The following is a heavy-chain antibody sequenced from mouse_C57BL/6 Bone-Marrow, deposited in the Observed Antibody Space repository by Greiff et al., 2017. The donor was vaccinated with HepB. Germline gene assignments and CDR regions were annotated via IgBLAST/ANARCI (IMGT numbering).Heavy chain of an antibody. J-gene: IGHJ3*01. CDR1: GYTFTSYW. V-gene: IGHV1-74*01. D-gene: IGHD4-1*01. CDR2: IHPSDSDT. CDR3: AIASWDWFAY. Sequence: QVQLQQPGAELVKPGASVKVSCKASGYTFTSYWLHWVKQRPGQGLEWIGRIHPSDSDTNYNQKFKGQATLTVDKSSSTAYMQLSSLTSADSAVYYCAIASWDWFAYWGQGTLVTVSA.